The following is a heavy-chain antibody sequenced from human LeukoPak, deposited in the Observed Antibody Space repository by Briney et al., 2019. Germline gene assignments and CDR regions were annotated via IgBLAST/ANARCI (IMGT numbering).Heavy chain of an antibody. J-gene: IGHJ4*02. CDR3: ARGFGSGASSVQF. V-gene: IGHV3-33*01. D-gene: IGHD2-15*01. CDR1: GFTFKTYA. Sequence: PGKSLRLSCAASGFTFKTYAMHCVRQAPGKGLEWLAVIWYDGKFKYYGDSVKGRISISRDNSKATLDLQMDNLRAEDSGVYYCARGFGSGASSVQFWGQGTLVTVSS. CDR2: IWYDGKFK.